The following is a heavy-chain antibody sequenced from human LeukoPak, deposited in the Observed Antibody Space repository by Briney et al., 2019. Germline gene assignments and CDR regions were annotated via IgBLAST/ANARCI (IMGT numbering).Heavy chain of an antibody. CDR3: ARGLGRDLTILDY. V-gene: IGHV7-4-1*02. J-gene: IGHJ4*02. Sequence: ASVEVSCKASGYTFTSYAMNWVRQAPGQGLEWMGWINTNTGDPTYAQGFTGRFVFSLDTSVSTVYLQISSLKAEDTAVYYCARGLGRDLTILDYWGQGTLVTVSS. CDR2: INTNTGDP. D-gene: IGHD7-27*01. CDR1: GYTFTSYA.